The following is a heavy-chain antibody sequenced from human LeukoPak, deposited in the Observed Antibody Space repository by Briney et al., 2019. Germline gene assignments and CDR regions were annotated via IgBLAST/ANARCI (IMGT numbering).Heavy chain of an antibody. J-gene: IGHJ4*02. Sequence: GGSLRLSCAASGFTFSSYGMYWVRQAPGKGLEWAAVISYDGRNKYYADSVKGRFTISRDNSKNTLYLQMNSLKAEDTAVYYCARELERVFDYWGQGTLVTVSS. CDR2: ISYDGRNK. D-gene: IGHD1-1*01. CDR1: GFTFSSYG. V-gene: IGHV3-30*19. CDR3: ARELERVFDY.